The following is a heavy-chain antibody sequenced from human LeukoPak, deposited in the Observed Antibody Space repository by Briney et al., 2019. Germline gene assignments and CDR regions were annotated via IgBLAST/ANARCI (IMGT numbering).Heavy chain of an antibody. CDR1: RGSISGDY. CDR2: IYTSETS. CDR3: AKVFHD. V-gene: IGHV4-4*07. J-gene: IGHJ3*01. Sequence: SETLSLTCTVSRGSISGDYWSWIRQPAGKGLEWIGLIYTSETSNYNPSLKSRVTMSLDTSKNQFSLKLSSVTAADTAVYYCAKVFHDWGQGTMVTVSS.